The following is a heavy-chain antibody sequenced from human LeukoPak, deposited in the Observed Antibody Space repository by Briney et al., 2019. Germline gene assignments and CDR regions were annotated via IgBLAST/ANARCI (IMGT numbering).Heavy chain of an antibody. D-gene: IGHD5-12*01. V-gene: IGHV1-69*13. CDR3: ARDRGRYSGYDFAFDI. CDR1: GGTFSSYA. CDR2: IIPIFGTA. J-gene: IGHJ3*02. Sequence: SVKVSCKASGGTFSSYAISWVRQAPGQGLEWMGGIIPIFGTANYAQKFQGRVTITADESTSTAYMELSSLRSEDTAVHYCARDRGRYSGYDFAFDIWGQGTMVTVSS.